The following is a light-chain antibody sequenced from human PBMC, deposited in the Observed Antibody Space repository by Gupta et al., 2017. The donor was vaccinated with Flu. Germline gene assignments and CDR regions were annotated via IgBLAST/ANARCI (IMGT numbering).Light chain of an antibody. J-gene: IGKJ1*01. CDR3: TQYLQTPQT. Sequence: IVMTQPPLSLPLTPGEPASISCRSSQSRLHSNGYNYLDRYLQNPGQSPQLLLYLRSNRASGVPDRFSGSGTGTDFTLKISITDAEDVGVYSCTQYLQTPQTFGPGTKVEIK. CDR2: LRS. CDR1: QSRLHSNGYNY. V-gene: IGKV2-28*01.